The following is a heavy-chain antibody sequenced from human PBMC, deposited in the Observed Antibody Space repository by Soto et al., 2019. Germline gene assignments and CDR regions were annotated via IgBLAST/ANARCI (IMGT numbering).Heavy chain of an antibody. D-gene: IGHD2-15*01. CDR1: GYTFTGYY. V-gene: IGHV1-2*04. CDR2: INPNSGGT. J-gene: IGHJ3*02. Sequence: ASVKVCCKASGYTFTGYYMHWVRQAPGQGLEWMGWINPNSGGTNYAQKFQGWVTMTRDTSIGTAYMELSRLRSDDTAVYYCSREALVVVAATLPHDPFDIWAQGTIVTVSS. CDR3: SREALVVVAATLPHDPFDI.